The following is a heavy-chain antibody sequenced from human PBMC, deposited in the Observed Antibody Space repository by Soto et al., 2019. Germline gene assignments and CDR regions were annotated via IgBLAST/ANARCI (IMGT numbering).Heavy chain of an antibody. CDR3: ARHVFAPGGRWFGP. CDR2: INHSGST. V-gene: IGHV4-34*01. CDR1: GGSFSGYY. Sequence: SETLSLTCAVYGGSFSGYYWTWIRQPPGTGLEWIGEINHSGSTNYNPSLKSRVTISVDTSKTQFFLSLTSVTAADTALYFCARHVFAPGGRWFGPWGPGLLVTVSS. D-gene: IGHD2-15*01. J-gene: IGHJ5*02.